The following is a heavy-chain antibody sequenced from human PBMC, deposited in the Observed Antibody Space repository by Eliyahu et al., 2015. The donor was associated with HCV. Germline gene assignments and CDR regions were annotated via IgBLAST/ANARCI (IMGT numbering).Heavy chain of an antibody. J-gene: IGHJ4*02. V-gene: IGHV3-23*01. CDR2: ISGSGGST. CDR1: GFTFSSYA. CDR3: AKELYYYDSSGYYPYYFDY. Sequence: EVQLLESGGGLVQPGGSLRLSCAASGFTFSSYAMSWVRQAPGKGLEWVSAISGSGGSTYYADSVKGRFTISRDNSKNTLYLQMNSLRAEDTAVYYCAKELYYYDSSGYYPYYFDYWGQGTLVTVSS. D-gene: IGHD3-22*01.